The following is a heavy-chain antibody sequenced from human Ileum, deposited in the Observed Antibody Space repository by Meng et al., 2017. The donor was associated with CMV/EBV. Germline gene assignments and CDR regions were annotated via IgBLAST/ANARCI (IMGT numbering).Heavy chain of an antibody. CDR2: IKQDGSES. J-gene: IGHJ4*02. V-gene: IGHV3-7*01. D-gene: IGHD3-10*01. Sequence: GESLKISCVVSGYTFPTYWMTWVRQAPGKGLEWVANIKQDGSESYYEDSVKGRFTISRDNRNASLYLHMNSLRVEDTAMYYCVRGRVANPDWGQGTLVTVSS. CDR3: VRGRVANPD. CDR1: GYTFPTYW.